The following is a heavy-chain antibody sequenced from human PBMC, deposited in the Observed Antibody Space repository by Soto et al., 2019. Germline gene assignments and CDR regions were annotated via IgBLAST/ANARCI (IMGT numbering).Heavy chain of an antibody. J-gene: IGHJ6*02. Sequence: EVQLLESGGGSVQPGGSLRLSCAASGFTFSSYAMKWVRQAPGKGLEWVSLIGESGTPTYYADSVKGRFTISRDNSWNTLFLEMYSLRAEDTAVYYCARYIPGVRYYGMDVWGQGTTFTVSS. CDR1: GFTFSSYA. CDR3: ARYIPGVRYYGMDV. V-gene: IGHV3-23*01. CDR2: IGESGTPT. D-gene: IGHD2-2*01.